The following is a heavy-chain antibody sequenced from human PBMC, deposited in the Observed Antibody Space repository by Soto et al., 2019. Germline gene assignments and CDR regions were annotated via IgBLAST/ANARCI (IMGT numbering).Heavy chain of an antibody. V-gene: IGHV3-33*01. CDR3: ARDRGYYYDGVDV. Sequence: QVQLVDSGGDVVQPGRSLRLSCAASGFTFSSYGMHWVRQAPDKGLEWVAVIWSDGSYSSYAASVKGRFTISRDNSKNTVYLQMNSLRVEDTAVYYCARDRGYYYDGVDVWGQGTTVTVSS. CDR1: GFTFSSYG. J-gene: IGHJ6*02. CDR2: IWSDGSYS.